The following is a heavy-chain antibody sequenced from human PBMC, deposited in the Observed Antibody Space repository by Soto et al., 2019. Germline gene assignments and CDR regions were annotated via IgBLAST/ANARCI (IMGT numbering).Heavy chain of an antibody. Sequence: PSETLSLTCAVYGGSFSGYYWSWLRQPPGKGLEWIGEINHSGSPNYNPSLQRLVTITVDTSKNQYSLQMTSVTAADTAVYYCAQANWRHHYCDPWGQGTLVTGS. J-gene: IGHJ5*02. CDR2: INHSGSP. V-gene: IGHV4-34*01. D-gene: IGHD1-1*01. CDR3: AQANWRHHYCDP. CDR1: GGSFSGYY.